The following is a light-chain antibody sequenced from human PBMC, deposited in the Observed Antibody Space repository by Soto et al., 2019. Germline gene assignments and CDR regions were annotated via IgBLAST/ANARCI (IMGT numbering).Light chain of an antibody. CDR3: QQYNNWSGT. CDR1: QSVSSN. V-gene: IGKV3-15*01. CDR2: CAS. J-gene: IGKJ3*01. Sequence: EILMTQSPATLSVSPGERATLSCRASQSVSSNLAWYQQKPGQAPRLLIYCASTRATGIPARFSGSGSGTEFTLTISSLQSEDFAVYYCQQYNNWSGTFGRGTKVDIK.